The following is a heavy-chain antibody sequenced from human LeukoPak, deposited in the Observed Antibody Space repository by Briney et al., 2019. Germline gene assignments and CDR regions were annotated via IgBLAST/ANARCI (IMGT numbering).Heavy chain of an antibody. CDR2: INPNSDGT. CDR1: GYTFTGYY. J-gene: IGHJ4*02. Sequence: ASVKVSCKASGYTFTGYYMHWVRQAPGQGLEWMGWINPNSDGTNYAQKFQGRVTMTRDTSISTAYMELSRLRSDDTAVYYCARLLEWSQARDYWGQGTLVTVSS. CDR3: ARLLEWSQARDY. V-gene: IGHV1-2*02. D-gene: IGHD3-3*01.